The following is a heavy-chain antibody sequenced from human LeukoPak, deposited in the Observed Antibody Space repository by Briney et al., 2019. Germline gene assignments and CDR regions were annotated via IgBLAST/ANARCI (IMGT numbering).Heavy chain of an antibody. V-gene: IGHV3-23*01. Sequence: GGSLRLSCAASGFTFNTYAMSWGRQAPGKGLEWVSSISASGAGTYYADSVKGRFTISRDNSENTVYLQMNSLRAVDTAIYYCAKDWSGSDYFDYWGQGTLVTFSS. CDR1: GFTFNTYA. CDR2: ISASGAGT. CDR3: AKDWSGSDYFDY. J-gene: IGHJ4*02. D-gene: IGHD1-14*01.